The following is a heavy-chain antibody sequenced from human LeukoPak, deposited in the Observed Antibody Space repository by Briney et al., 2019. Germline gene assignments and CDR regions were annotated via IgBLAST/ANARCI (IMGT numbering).Heavy chain of an antibody. CDR1: GFTISSGS. CDR2: ITSSSNFI. V-gene: IGHV3-21*01. D-gene: IGHD6-19*01. CDR3: ASQTPRRLPIAVADHFAS. J-gene: IGHJ4*02. Sequence: GGSLRHSCAASGFTISSGSMNWVRQAPGLGLEWVSSITSSSNFIYYADSVEGRFTISRDNAKSSLYLQMNSLRAEDTAVYYCASQTPRRLPIAVADHFASWGQGTLVTVSS.